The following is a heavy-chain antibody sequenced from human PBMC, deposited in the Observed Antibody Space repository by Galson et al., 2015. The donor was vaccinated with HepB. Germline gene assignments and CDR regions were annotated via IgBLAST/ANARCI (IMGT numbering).Heavy chain of an antibody. CDR1: GFTFDDYA. D-gene: IGHD1-26*01. J-gene: IGHJ5*02. V-gene: IGHV3-9*01. CDR3: AKGMWEHTSNLWFDP. Sequence: SLRLSCAASGFTFDDYAMHWVRQAPGKGLEWVSGISWNSGSIGYADSVKGRFTIPRDNAKNSLYLQMNSLRAEDTALYYCAKGMWEHTSNLWFDPWGQGTLVTVSS. CDR2: ISWNSGSI.